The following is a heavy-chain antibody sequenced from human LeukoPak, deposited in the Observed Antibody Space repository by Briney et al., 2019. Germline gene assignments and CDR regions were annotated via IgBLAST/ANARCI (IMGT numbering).Heavy chain of an antibody. CDR3: ARGRYTATQFDP. CDR1: GGPINSYY. Sequence: PSQTLSLPCTFSGGPINSYYWRGLPHPPGKGLEWIGYIYYSGTTNYNPSLKSQVTISVDTSNNTISLKLSSVTAGRTAGYFCARGRYTATQFDPWGQGTLVTVSS. V-gene: IGHV4-59*12. CDR2: IYYSGTT. D-gene: IGHD1-1*01. J-gene: IGHJ5*02.